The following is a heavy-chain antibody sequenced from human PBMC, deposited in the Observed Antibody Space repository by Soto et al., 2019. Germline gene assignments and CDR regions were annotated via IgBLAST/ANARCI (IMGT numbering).Heavy chain of an antibody. CDR1: GDSVTTYTYY. V-gene: IGHV4-61*01. Sequence: SETVSLTCTVSGDSVTTYTYYWSWIRQPPGKALEWIGYISYTGRTDYNPSLQSRVTISIDTSKNQFSLNLSSVTAADTAMYYCARSYSSSMVFDCWGQGTLVTVSS. CDR2: ISYTGRT. CDR3: ARSYSSSMVFDC. J-gene: IGHJ4*02. D-gene: IGHD6-6*01.